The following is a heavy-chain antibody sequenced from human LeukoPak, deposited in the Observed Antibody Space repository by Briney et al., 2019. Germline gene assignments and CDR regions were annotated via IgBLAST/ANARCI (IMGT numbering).Heavy chain of an antibody. CDR1: GFTFSSYG. CDR2: ISYDESDK. Sequence: GRSLRLSCAASGFTFSSYGMHWVRQAPGKGLEWVATISYDESDKYYVDSVKGRFTISRDNSKNTLSLQMNSLRAEDTAVYYCAKSNYDFWSGYYRGRDNWFDPWGQGTLVTVSS. V-gene: IGHV3-30*18. J-gene: IGHJ5*02. D-gene: IGHD3-3*01. CDR3: AKSNYDFWSGYYRGRDNWFDP.